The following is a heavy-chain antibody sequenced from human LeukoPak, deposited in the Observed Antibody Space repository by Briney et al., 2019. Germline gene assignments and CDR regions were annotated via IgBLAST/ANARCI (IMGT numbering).Heavy chain of an antibody. CDR3: ARSYLRVAYYYYYYMDV. CDR1: GYTFTSYD. Sequence: GASVKVSCKASGYTFTSYDINWVRQATGQGLEWMGWMNPNSGNTGYAQKFQGRVTMTRNTSISTAYMELSSLRSEDTAVYYCARSYLRVAYYYYYYMDVWGKGTTVTISS. CDR2: MNPNSGNT. V-gene: IGHV1-8*01. J-gene: IGHJ6*03. D-gene: IGHD1-26*01.